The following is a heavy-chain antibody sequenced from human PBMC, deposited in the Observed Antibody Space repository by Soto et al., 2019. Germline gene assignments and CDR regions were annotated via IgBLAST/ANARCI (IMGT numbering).Heavy chain of an antibody. Sequence: PSETLSLTCAVSGGSISSSNWWSWVRQPPGKGLEWIGYIYYGGSPYYNPSLRSRVTISVDTSKNHFSLRLSSVTAADTAVYFCTRVVTHNYGSYYFDSWGQGTLVTVSS. D-gene: IGHD2-15*01. CDR2: IYYGGSP. CDR3: TRVVTHNYGSYYFDS. V-gene: IGHV4-4*02. CDR1: GGSISSSNW. J-gene: IGHJ4*02.